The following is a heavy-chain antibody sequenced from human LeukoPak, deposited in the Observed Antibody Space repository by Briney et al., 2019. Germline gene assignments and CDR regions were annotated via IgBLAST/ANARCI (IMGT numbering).Heavy chain of an antibody. D-gene: IGHD4-17*01. J-gene: IGHJ3*02. CDR2: ISYDGSNK. V-gene: IGHV3-30*18. CDR1: GFTFSSYG. Sequence: PGGPLRLSCAASGFTFSSYGMHWVRQAPGKGLEWVAVISYDGSNKYYADSVKGRFTISRDNSKNTLYLQMNSLRAEDTAVYYCAKDLRWLDAFDIWGQGTMVTVSS. CDR3: AKDLRWLDAFDI.